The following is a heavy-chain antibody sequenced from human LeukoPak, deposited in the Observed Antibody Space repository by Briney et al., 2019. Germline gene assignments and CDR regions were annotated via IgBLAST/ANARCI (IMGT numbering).Heavy chain of an antibody. CDR1: GFTFGDCA. CDR2: IRSKAYGGTT. J-gene: IGHJ3*02. D-gene: IGHD4-17*01. V-gene: IGHV3-49*03. CDR3: TRDYPIEFVYGDYGGSAFDI. Sequence: GALRLSCTASGFTFGDCAMSWFRQAPGKGLEWVGFIRSKAYGGTTEYAASVKGRFTISRDDSKSIAYLQMNSLKTEDTAVYYCTRDYPIEFVYGDYGGSAFDIWGQGTMVTVSS.